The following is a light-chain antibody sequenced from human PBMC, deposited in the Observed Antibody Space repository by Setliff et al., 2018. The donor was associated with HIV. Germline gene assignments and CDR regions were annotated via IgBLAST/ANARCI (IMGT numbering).Light chain of an antibody. Sequence: EIVLTQSPGTLSLSPGERATLSCRASQSVSSSCLAWYQQKPGLAPRLLIYDASTRATGIPDRFSGSGSGTDFTLTISRLEPEDFAVYYCQQYRSSPLTFGGGTKVDIK. J-gene: IGKJ4*01. V-gene: IGKV3D-20*01. CDR2: DAS. CDR1: QSVSSSC. CDR3: QQYRSSPLT.